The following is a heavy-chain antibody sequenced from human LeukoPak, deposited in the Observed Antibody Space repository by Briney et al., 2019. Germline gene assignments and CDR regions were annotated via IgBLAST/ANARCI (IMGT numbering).Heavy chain of an antibody. CDR2: ISSSGSTI. CDR1: GFTFSDYY. CDR3: ARVPSSSWYVYYYYYYMDV. D-gene: IGHD6-13*01. Sequence: GGSLRLSCAASGFTFSDYYMSWIRQAPGKGLEWVSYISSSGSTIYYADSVKGRFTISRDNAKNTLYLQMNSLRAEDTAVYYCARVPSSSWYVYYYYYYMDVWGKGTTVTVSS. J-gene: IGHJ6*03. V-gene: IGHV3-11*04.